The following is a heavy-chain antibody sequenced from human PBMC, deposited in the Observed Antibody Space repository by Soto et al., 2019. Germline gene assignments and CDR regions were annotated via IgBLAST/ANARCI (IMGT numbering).Heavy chain of an antibody. J-gene: IGHJ6*04. CDR3: GKDISPGGMDV. CDR2: IYYNSDRI. V-gene: IGHV3-9*01. Sequence: EVQLVESGGGLVQPGGSLRLSCAGSGLTLQDYAMHWVRQAPGKGLEWVSGIYYNSDRIDYADSVKGRFTISRDNARGSLYLQMNSLRTEDTAFYYCGKDISPGGMDVWGRGIMVTVSS. CDR1: GLTLQDYA.